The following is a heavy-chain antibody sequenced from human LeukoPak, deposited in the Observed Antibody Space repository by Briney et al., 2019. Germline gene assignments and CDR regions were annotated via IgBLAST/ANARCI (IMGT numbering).Heavy chain of an antibody. Sequence: GRSLRLSCTASGFALSHHAMHWVRQPPGKGLEWVSFVRYDGSDKYYADSVKGRFTVSRDNSNNALDLQMSTLTVEDTAVYYCARALSSTGGSYYFDSWGQGTLVTVSS. J-gene: IGHJ4*02. CDR2: VRYDGSDK. CDR1: GFALSHHA. V-gene: IGHV3-33*08. D-gene: IGHD1-14*01. CDR3: ARALSSTGGSYYFDS.